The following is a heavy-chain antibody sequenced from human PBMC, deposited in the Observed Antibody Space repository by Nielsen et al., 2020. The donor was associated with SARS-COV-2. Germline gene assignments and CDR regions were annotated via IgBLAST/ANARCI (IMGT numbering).Heavy chain of an antibody. CDR1: GFTFSSYS. CDR2: ISSSGSTI. CDR3: ARDGNRGSSWWPSFDP. Sequence: GESLKISCAASGFTFSSYSMNWVRQAPGKGLEWASYISSSGSTIYYADSVKGRFTISRDNAKNSLYLQMNSLRAEDTAVYYCARDGNRGSSWWPSFDPWGQGTLVTVSS. J-gene: IGHJ5*02. V-gene: IGHV3-48*04. D-gene: IGHD6-13*01.